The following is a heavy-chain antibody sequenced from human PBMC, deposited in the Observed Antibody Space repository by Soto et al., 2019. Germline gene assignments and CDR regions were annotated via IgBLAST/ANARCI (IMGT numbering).Heavy chain of an antibody. CDR1: GYSFTSYW. J-gene: IGHJ6*03. CDR3: ARQSSGYDVGLDYYYYMDV. V-gene: IGHV5-51*01. D-gene: IGHD5-12*01. Sequence: PGESLKISCKGSGYSFTSYWIGWVRQMPGKGLEWMGIIYPGDSDTRYSPSFQGQVTISADKSISTAYLQWSSLKASDTAMYYCARQSSGYDVGLDYYYYMDVWGKGTTVPVSS. CDR2: IYPGDSDT.